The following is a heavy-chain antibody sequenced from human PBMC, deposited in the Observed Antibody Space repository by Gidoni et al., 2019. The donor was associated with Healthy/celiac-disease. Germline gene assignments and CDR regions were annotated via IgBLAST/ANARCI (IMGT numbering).Heavy chain of an antibody. CDR2: ISGSGGST. V-gene: IGHV3-23*01. Sequence: EVQLLESGGGLVQPGGSLRLSCAAYGFPFSSYAMSWVRQAPGKGLEWVSAISGSGGSTYYADSVKGRFTISRDNSKNTLYLQMNSLRAEDTAVYYCAKDVRYFDWLLYHDAFDIWGQGTMVTVSS. D-gene: IGHD3-9*01. J-gene: IGHJ3*02. CDR1: GFPFSSYA. CDR3: AKDVRYFDWLLYHDAFDI.